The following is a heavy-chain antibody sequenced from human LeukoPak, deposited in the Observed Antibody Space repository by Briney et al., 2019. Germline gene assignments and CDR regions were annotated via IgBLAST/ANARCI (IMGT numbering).Heavy chain of an antibody. Sequence: ASETLSLTCTVSGGSISSSSYYWGWIRQPPGKGLEWIGSIYHSGTTYYNPSLKSRVTISVDTSKNQFSLKLNSVTAADTAVYYCARRNNYYYMDVWGKGTTVTVS. CDR2: IYHSGTT. V-gene: IGHV4-39*07. CDR3: ARRNNYYYMDV. D-gene: IGHD1-14*01. CDR1: GGSISSSSYY. J-gene: IGHJ6*03.